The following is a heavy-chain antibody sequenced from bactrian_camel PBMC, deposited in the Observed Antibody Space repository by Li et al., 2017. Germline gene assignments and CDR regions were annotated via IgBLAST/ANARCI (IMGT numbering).Heavy chain of an antibody. Sequence: HVQLVESGGGLVQPGGSLRLSCAASGFSFSSYWMHWVRQAPGEGLKCVSGIKADGTTVYADSVKGRFTISRDNAKNTVSLQMNRLKSEDTGLYYCAVLVPVLGLWGQGTQVTVS. CDR2: IKADGTT. CDR3: AVLVPVLGL. J-gene: IGHJ4*01. CDR1: GFSFSSYW. V-gene: IGHV3S6*01.